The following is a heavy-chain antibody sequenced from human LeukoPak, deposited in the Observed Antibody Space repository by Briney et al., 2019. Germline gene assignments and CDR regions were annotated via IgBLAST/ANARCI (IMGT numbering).Heavy chain of an antibody. J-gene: IGHJ4*02. V-gene: IGHV3-30*02. CDR1: GFTFSNCD. CDR3: AKDYDGANGNLDY. Sequence: GGSLRLSCAASGFTFSNCDMHWVRQAPGKGLEWAAFLRSDGSNKYYADSVKGRFIISRDTSKNTLYLQMNSLRAEDMAVYYCAKDYDGANGNLDYWGQGTLVTVSS. D-gene: IGHD3-16*01. CDR2: LRSDGSNK.